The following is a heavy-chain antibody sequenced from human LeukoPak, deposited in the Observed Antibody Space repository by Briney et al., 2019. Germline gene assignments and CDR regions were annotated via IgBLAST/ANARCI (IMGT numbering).Heavy chain of an antibody. V-gene: IGHV3-23*01. Sequence: GGSLRLSCAASGFTFSSYAMSWVRQAPGKGLEWVSAISGSGTNTYYADSVKGRFTISRDNSKNSLYLQMNSLRAEDTAVYYCAKPGYSYGSYYFDYWGQGTLVTVSS. CDR2: ISGSGTNT. CDR3: AKPGYSYGSYYFDY. J-gene: IGHJ4*02. CDR1: GFTFSSYA. D-gene: IGHD5-18*01.